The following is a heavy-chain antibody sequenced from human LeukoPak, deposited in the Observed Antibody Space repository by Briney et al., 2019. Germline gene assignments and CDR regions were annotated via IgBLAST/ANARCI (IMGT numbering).Heavy chain of an antibody. CDR1: GFTFTNYR. J-gene: IGHJ4*02. CDR2: ISSSGSTI. CDR3: ARSGTIFGVVIPFDY. V-gene: IGHV3-48*04. Sequence: GGSLGLSCAASGFTFTNYRMTWVRQAPGKGLEWVSYISSSGSTIYYADSVKGRFTISRDDAKNSLYLQMNSLRAEDTAVYYCARSGTIFGVVIPFDYWGQGTLVTVSS. D-gene: IGHD3-3*01.